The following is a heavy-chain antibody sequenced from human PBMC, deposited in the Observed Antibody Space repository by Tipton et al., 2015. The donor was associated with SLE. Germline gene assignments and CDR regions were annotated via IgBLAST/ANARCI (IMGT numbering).Heavy chain of an antibody. J-gene: IGHJ6*02. D-gene: IGHD5-12*01. Sequence: TLSLTCTVSGGPISSSSYYWGWIRQPPGKGLEWIGSIYYSGSTNYNPTLKSRVTISVDMSKYQFSLKLTSVTAADTAVYYCARSGSDYDNYYYAMDVWGQGTTVTVSS. CDR2: IYYSGST. CDR1: GGPISSSSYY. V-gene: IGHV4-39*07. CDR3: ARSGSDYDNYYYAMDV.